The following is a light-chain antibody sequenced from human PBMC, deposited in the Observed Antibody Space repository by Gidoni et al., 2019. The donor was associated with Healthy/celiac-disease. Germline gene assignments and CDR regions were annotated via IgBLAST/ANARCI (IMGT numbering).Light chain of an antibody. V-gene: IGKV3-20*01. Sequence: EIVLTQSPGTLSLSPGERATLSCRASQSVSSSYLAWYQPKPRKAPRLLIYGASSRATGIPDRCSGSGSGTDFTRTISRLGPEDFAVYYCQQYGSSPPRTFGQGTKVEIK. CDR1: QSVSSSY. CDR3: QQYGSSPPRT. CDR2: GAS. J-gene: IGKJ1*01.